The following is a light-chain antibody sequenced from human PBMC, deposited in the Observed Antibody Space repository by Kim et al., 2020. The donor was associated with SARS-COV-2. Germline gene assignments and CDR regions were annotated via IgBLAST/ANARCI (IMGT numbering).Light chain of an antibody. CDR1: NSDVGAYKY. CDR3: SSYTSSSTNYV. CDR2: EVS. V-gene: IGLV2-14*01. Sequence: QSLTIACTGTNSDVGAYKYVSWYQQHPGKAPKVMIYEVSNRPSGVSNRFSGSKSGNTASLTISGLQAEDEADYYCSSYTSSSTNYVFGTGTKVTVL. J-gene: IGLJ1*01.